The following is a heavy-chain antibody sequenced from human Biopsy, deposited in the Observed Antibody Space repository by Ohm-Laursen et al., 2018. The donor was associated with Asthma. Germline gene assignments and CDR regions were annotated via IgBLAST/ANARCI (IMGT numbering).Heavy chain of an antibody. CDR3: ARGWNCGGDCYSLDY. J-gene: IGHJ4*02. CDR1: GDSIDSGDYS. CDR2: IYRNGDT. Sequence: TLSLTCCVSGDSIDSGDYSWTWIRQSPGVGLEWIGYIYRNGDTYYNPTLKNRVTISIDRSKNQFSLRLRSVTAADTAVYYCARGWNCGGDCYSLDYWGRGTLVTVSS. V-gene: IGHV4-30-2*06. D-gene: IGHD2-21*02.